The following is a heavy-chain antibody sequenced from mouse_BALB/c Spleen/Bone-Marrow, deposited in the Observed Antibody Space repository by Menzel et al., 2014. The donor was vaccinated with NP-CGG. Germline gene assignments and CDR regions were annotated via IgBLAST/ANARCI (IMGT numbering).Heavy chain of an antibody. J-gene: IGHJ2*01. CDR2: IDPANGNT. D-gene: IGHD2-14*01. CDR1: GFNIKDTY. Sequence: VQLKDSGAELVKPGASVKLSCTGSGFNIKDTYMHWVKQRPEQGLEWIGRIDPANGNTKYDPKFQGKATITADTSSNTAYLQLSSLTSEDTAVYYCVSYYRYSFDYWGQGTTLTVSS. CDR3: VSYYRYSFDY. V-gene: IGHV14-3*02.